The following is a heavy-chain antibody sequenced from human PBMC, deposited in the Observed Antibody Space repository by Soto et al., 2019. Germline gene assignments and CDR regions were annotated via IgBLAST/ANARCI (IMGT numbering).Heavy chain of an antibody. D-gene: IGHD2-15*01. J-gene: IGHJ4*02. CDR3: AREGTYCSGGSCYPHFDY. V-gene: IGHV3-33*01. CDR1: GFTFSSSG. Sequence: QVQLVESGGGVVQPGRSLRLSCAASGFTFSSSGMHWVRQAPGKGLEWVAVIWYDGSNKYYADSVKGRFTISRDNSKNTLYLQMNSMRAEDTAVYYCAREGTYCSGGSCYPHFDYWGQGTLVTVSS. CDR2: IWYDGSNK.